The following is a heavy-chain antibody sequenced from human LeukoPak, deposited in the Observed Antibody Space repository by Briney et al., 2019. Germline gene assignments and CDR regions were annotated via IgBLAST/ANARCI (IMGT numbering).Heavy chain of an antibody. CDR1: GFTVSSSY. V-gene: IGHV3-66*01. J-gene: IGHJ4*02. CDR2: FYVGGYT. Sequence: PGGSLRLSCAASGFTVSSSYMSWVRQAPGKGLEWVSLFYVGGYTLCADSVKGRFTISRDNSKNTLYLQMNSLRAEDTAVYYCARDGSPHTSGYYRFGGFDCWGQGTLVTVSS. D-gene: IGHD3-22*01. CDR3: ARDGSPHTSGYYRFGGFDC.